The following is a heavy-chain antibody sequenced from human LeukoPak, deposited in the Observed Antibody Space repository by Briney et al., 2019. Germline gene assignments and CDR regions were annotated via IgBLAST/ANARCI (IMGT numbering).Heavy chain of an antibody. V-gene: IGHV4-39*01. D-gene: IGHD1-26*01. CDR2: IYYSGST. CDR1: GVSISSSSYY. CDR3: ARAYPMGLFDY. J-gene: IGHJ4*02. Sequence: PSEALSLTCTVSGVSISSSSYYWGWIRQPPGKGLEWIGSIYYSGSTFYNPSLKSRLTISVDTSKNQFSLKLSSVTAADTAVYYCARAYPMGLFDYWGQGTLVTVSS.